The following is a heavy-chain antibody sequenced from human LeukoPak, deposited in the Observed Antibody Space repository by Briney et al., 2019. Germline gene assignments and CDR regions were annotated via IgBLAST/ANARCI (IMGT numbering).Heavy chain of an antibody. CDR3: AFVVPAAMGGLGYFDY. D-gene: IGHD2-2*01. CDR1: GYTFTSYY. Sequence: ASVKVSCKASGYTFTSYYMHWVRQAPGQGLEWMGIINPSGGSTSYAQKFQGRVTMTRDTSTSTVYMELSSLRSEDTAVYYCAFVVPAAMGGLGYFDYWGQGTLVTVSS. CDR2: INPSGGST. J-gene: IGHJ4*02. V-gene: IGHV1-46*01.